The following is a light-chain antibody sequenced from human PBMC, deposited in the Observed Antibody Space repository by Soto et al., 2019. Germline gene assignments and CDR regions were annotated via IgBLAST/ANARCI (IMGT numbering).Light chain of an antibody. V-gene: IGLV2-14*03. Sequence: QSVLTQPASVSGSPGQSITISCTGTSSDVGGYNYVSWYQQHPGKAPKLIIYDVSNRPSGASTRFSGSKSGNTASLTISGLQAEDAADYYCSSHTTSGTLGIFGGGTKLTVL. CDR1: SSDVGGYNY. J-gene: IGLJ2*01. CDR3: SSHTTSGTLGI. CDR2: DVS.